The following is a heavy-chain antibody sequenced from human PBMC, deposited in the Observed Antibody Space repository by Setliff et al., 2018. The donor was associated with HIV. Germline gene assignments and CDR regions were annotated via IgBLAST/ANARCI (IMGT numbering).Heavy chain of an antibody. Sequence: SVKVSCKASGGTFSSYAISWVRQAPGQGLEWMGGIIPIFGTANYAQKFQGRVTITADESTSTAYMELRSLGSEDTAVYFCARMSSNIYFHMDVWGRGTTVTSP. CDR1: GGTFSSYA. J-gene: IGHJ6*03. CDR3: ARMSSNIYFHMDV. CDR2: IIPIFGTA. V-gene: IGHV1-69*13. D-gene: IGHD6-13*01.